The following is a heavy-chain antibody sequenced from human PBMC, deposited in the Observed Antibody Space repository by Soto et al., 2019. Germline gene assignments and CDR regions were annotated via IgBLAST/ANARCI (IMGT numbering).Heavy chain of an antibody. Sequence: GGSLRLSCASSGFTFSSYGMSWVRQAPGKGLEWVSAISGSGGSTYYADSVKGRFTISRDNSKNTLYLQMNSLRAEDTAVYYCAKGEQWLYFYGMDVWGQGTTVTVSS. CDR2: ISGSGGST. V-gene: IGHV3-23*01. D-gene: IGHD6-19*01. J-gene: IGHJ6*02. CDR1: GFTFSSYG. CDR3: AKGEQWLYFYGMDV.